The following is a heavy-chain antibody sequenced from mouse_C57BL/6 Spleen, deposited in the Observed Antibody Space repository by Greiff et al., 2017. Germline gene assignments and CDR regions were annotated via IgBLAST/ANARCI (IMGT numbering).Heavy chain of an antibody. J-gene: IGHJ3*01. CDR2: IDHETGGT. CDR1: GYTFTDYE. V-gene: IGHV1-15*01. Sequence: VQLQQSGAELVRPGASVTLSCKASGYTFTDYEMHWVKQTPVHGLEWIGAIDHETGGTAYNQTFKGKAILTADKSSSAAYMELRGLTCEDSAVYYCTRLATTVDPFAYWGQGTLVTVSA. CDR3: TRLATTVDPFAY. D-gene: IGHD1-1*01.